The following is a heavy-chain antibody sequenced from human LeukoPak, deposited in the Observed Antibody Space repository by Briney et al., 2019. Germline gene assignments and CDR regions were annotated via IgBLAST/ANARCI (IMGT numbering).Heavy chain of an antibody. CDR1: GYTFISYY. J-gene: IGHJ4*02. CDR2: INPNSGGT. V-gene: IGHV1-2*02. D-gene: IGHD3-16*01. CDR3: ARKGGNFAF. Sequence: ASVKVSCKASGYTFISYYMHWVRQAPGQGLEWMGWINPNSGGTNYAQKFQGRVTVTRDTSISTVYMELSRLKSDDSAIYYCARKGGNFAFGGRGTLLTVSS.